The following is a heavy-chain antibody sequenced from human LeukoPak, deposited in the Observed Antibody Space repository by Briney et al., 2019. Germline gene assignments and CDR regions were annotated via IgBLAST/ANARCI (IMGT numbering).Heavy chain of an antibody. CDR1: GGSISSGDYY. J-gene: IGHJ5*02. V-gene: IGHV4-30-4*08. Sequence: SETLSLTCTVSGGSISSGDYYWRWIRQPPGTGLEWIGYIYYSGSTYYNPSLKSRVTISVDTSKNQFSLKLSSVTAADTAVYYCARDYDFWSGFNWFDPWGQGTLVTVSS. CDR2: IYYSGST. D-gene: IGHD3-3*01. CDR3: ARDYDFWSGFNWFDP.